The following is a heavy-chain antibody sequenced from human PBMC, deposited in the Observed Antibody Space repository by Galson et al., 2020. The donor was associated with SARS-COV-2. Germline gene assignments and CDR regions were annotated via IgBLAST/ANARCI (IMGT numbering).Heavy chain of an antibody. CDR2: ISYDGSNK. Sequence: GESLKISCAASGFTFSSYAMHWVRQAPGKGLEWVAVISYDGSNKYYADSVKGRFTISRDNSKNTLYLQMNSLRAEDTAVYYCARDPETYSSGWPQGVAFDIWGQGTMVTVSS. CDR1: GFTFSSYA. J-gene: IGHJ3*02. D-gene: IGHD6-19*01. CDR3: ARDPETYSSGWPQGVAFDI. V-gene: IGHV3-30*04.